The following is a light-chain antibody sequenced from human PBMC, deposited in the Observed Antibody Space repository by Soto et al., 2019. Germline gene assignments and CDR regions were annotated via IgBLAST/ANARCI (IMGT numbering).Light chain of an antibody. CDR1: QSVRDN. CDR3: QHYNCWPHT. Sequence: EILLTQSPATLAVSPGEGATLSCRASQSVRDNLAWYQQKPGQAPRLLIYRASTRATGVPARFSGSGSGTEFTLTISRPQSYDVSVYCCQHYNCWPHTFGQGTKLEIK. J-gene: IGKJ2*01. V-gene: IGKV3-15*01. CDR2: RAS.